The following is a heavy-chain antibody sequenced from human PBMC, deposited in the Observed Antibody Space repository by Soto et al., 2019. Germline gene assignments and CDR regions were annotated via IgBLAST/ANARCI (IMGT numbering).Heavy chain of an antibody. CDR2: INAGNGNT. Sequence: ASVKVSCKASGYTFTSYAMHWVRQAPGQRLEWMGWINAGNGNTKYSQKFQGRVTITRDTSASTAYMELSSLRSEDTAVYYCARDKYYDFWSGYYKVVDYYYYYMDVWGKGTTVTVSS. V-gene: IGHV1-3*01. D-gene: IGHD3-3*01. J-gene: IGHJ6*03. CDR3: ARDKYYDFWSGYYKVVDYYYYYMDV. CDR1: GYTFTSYA.